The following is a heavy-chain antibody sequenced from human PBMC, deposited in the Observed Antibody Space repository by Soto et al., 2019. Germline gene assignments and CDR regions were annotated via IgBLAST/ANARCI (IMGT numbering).Heavy chain of an antibody. CDR3: ARDQTGITTTGGGRIDH. D-gene: IGHD1-20*01. J-gene: IGHJ4*02. CDR2: VSFDGSNK. Sequence: GGSLRLSCAASGFTFSTHAMHWVRQAPGKGLECVAIVSFDGSNKYYADSVKGRFTISRDNSKNTLYLQMSGLTPEDTAVYYCARDQTGITTTGGGRIDHWGQGTLVTVSS. CDR1: GFTFSTHA. V-gene: IGHV3-30-3*01.